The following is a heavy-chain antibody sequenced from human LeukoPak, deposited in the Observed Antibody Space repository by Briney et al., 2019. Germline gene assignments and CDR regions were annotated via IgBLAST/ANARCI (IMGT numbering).Heavy chain of an antibody. CDR3: ARLKRGGSYY. V-gene: IGHV4-59*12. D-gene: IGHD1-26*01. CDR2: VHYSGST. Sequence: SETLSLTCTVSGGSISNYYWTWIRQPPGKGLEWIGFVHYSGSTNYNPSLKSRVTISLDTSKNQFSLKLTSVTAADTAVYYCARLKRGGSYYWGQGTLVTVSS. CDR1: GGSISNYY. J-gene: IGHJ4*02.